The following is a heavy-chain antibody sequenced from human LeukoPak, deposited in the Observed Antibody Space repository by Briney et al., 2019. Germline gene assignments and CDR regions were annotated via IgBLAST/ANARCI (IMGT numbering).Heavy chain of an antibody. Sequence: PGGPLRLSCAASGFTFSTHDMQWVRQAPGKGLEWVAGISRSGATYHTDSVKGRFTISRDNSRSTLDLQTNGLRAVDTALYYCAKGGYFDLENWGQGTMVTVSS. D-gene: IGHD3-9*01. CDR1: GFTFSTHD. V-gene: IGHV3-23*01. CDR2: ISRSGAT. J-gene: IGHJ3*01. CDR3: AKGGYFDLEN.